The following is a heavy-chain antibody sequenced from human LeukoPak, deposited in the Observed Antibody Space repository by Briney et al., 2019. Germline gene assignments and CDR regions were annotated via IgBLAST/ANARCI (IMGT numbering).Heavy chain of an antibody. CDR3: ANGPHYNILTGFYKVRSHLDY. CDR2: IRYSGSDK. D-gene: IGHD3-9*01. CDR1: GFTFRSSG. J-gene: IGHJ4*02. V-gene: IGHV3-30*02. Sequence: GGSLRLSCAASGFTFRSSGMHWVRQAPGKGLEWVAFIRYSGSDKYFADSVKGRFTISRDNAKNSLYLQMNSLRAEDTAMYYCANGPHYNILTGFYKVRSHLDYWGQGTLVTVSS.